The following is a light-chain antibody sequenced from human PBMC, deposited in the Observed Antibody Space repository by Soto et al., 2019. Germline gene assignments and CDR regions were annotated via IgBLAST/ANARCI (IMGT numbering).Light chain of an antibody. J-gene: IGKJ4*01. CDR1: QSIGLA. Sequence: EIVLTQSPATLSLSPGQRATLSCRASQSIGLAIAWYQHKPGQAPRLLIFDASQRATGIPARFRGSGSGTDFTHSISSLEPEDFAIYYCQPYNNWPLTFGGGTKVDIK. CDR2: DAS. V-gene: IGKV3-11*01. CDR3: QPYNNWPLT.